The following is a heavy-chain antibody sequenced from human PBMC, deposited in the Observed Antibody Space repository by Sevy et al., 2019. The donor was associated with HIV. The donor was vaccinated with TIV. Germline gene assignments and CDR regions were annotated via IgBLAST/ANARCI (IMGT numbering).Heavy chain of an antibody. CDR1: GYTFASYG. Sequence: ASVKVSCKASGYTFASYGITWVRQAPGQGLEWMGWISNFNSNKKSAQKFQDRLTLTTDTSTSTAFMELTSLRTDDTAVYYCARGISVVATMGVWFDPWGQGTLDTVSS. CDR2: ISNFNSNK. CDR3: ARGISVVATMGVWFDP. J-gene: IGHJ5*02. V-gene: IGHV1-18*01. D-gene: IGHD5-12*01.